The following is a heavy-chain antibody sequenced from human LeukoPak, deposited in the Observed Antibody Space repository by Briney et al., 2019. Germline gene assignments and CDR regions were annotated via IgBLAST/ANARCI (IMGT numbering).Heavy chain of an antibody. J-gene: IGHJ6*02. Sequence: ASVKVSCKASGYTFTSYGISWMRQAPGQGLEWMGWISAYNGNTNYAQKLQGRVTMTTDTSTSTAYMELRSLRSDDTAVYYCARDASDDYSNLPRYYYYYGMDVWGQGTTVTVSS. V-gene: IGHV1-18*01. CDR3: ARDASDDYSNLPRYYYYYGMDV. D-gene: IGHD4-11*01. CDR1: GYTFTSYG. CDR2: ISAYNGNT.